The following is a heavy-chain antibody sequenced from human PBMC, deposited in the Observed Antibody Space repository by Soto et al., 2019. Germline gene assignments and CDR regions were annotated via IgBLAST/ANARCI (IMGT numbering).Heavy chain of an antibody. V-gene: IGHV1-69*18. CDR3: ARAVVLTFTRFYDMDV. CDR1: GGTFSSYS. CDR2: LIPMFGTT. D-gene: IGHD3-9*01. J-gene: IGHJ6*02. Sequence: QVQLVQSGAEVETPGSSVKVSCKASGGTFSSYSINWVRQAPGQGLEWMGRLIPMFGTTDYAQRFQGRVTFTADETTSTASMEVTNLTSEDTAVYYCARAVVLTFTRFYDMDVWGQGHTVTVSS.